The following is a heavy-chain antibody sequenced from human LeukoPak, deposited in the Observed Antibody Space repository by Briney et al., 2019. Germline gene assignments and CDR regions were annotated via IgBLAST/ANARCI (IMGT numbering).Heavy chain of an antibody. CDR3: ARDLPYYYDSSGYYYGAFDI. V-gene: IGHV4-30-2*01. D-gene: IGHD3-22*01. Sequence: SSETLSLTCAVSGGSISSGGYSWSWIRQPPGKGLEWIGYIYHSGSTYYNPSLKSRVTISVDRSKNQFSLKLSSVTAADTAVYYCARDLPYYYDSSGYYYGAFDIWGQGTMVTVSS. J-gene: IGHJ3*02. CDR1: GGSISSGGYS. CDR2: IYHSGST.